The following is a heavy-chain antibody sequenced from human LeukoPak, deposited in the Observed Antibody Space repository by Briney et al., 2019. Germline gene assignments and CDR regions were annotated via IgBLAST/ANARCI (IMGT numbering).Heavy chain of an antibody. J-gene: IGHJ5*02. CDR2: MNPNSGNT. D-gene: IGHD3-22*01. V-gene: IGHV1-8*01. CDR3: ASVGRIAYYYESLDP. Sequence: ASVKVSCKASGYIFTSYDINWVRQATGQGLEWMGWMNPNSGNTGNAQKFQGRVTLTRNTSISTAYMVLSSLRSEDAAVYYCASVGRIAYYYESLDPWGQGTLVTVSS. CDR1: GYIFTSYD.